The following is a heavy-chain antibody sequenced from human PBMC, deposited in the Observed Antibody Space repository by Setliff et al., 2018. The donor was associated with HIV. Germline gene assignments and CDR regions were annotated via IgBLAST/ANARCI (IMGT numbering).Heavy chain of an antibody. J-gene: IGHJ4*02. CDR1: GYIFTDYY. Sequence: ASVKVSCKASGYIFTDYYMHWVRQAPGQGLEWMGRINPSSGVTDYAQKFQGRVTMTRDTSISTGYMELSRLRSDDTAVYYCARDFDQEGYWGQGVLVTVSS. CDR2: INPSSGVT. V-gene: IGHV1-2*06. D-gene: IGHD3-9*01. CDR3: ARDFDQEGY.